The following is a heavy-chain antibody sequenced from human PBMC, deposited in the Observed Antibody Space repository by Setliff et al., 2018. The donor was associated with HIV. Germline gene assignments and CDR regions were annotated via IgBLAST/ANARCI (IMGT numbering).Heavy chain of an antibody. CDR1: GFTFSNYA. J-gene: IGHJ3*01. V-gene: IGHV3-23*01. D-gene: IGHD4-17*01. CDR3: AKDPNGDYVGAFDS. CDR2: ITGSGGTI. Sequence: PGGSLRLSCAASGFTFSNYAMGWVRQVPGKGLEWVSVITGSGGTIYQTDSVRGRFTVSRDNSKNTLYLQMNNLRVEDTAVYYCAKDPNGDYVGAFDSWGPGTMVTVSS.